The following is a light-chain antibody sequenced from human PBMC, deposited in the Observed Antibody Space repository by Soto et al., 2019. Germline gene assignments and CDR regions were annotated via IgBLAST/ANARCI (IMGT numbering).Light chain of an antibody. CDR1: NIDSRT. Sequence: SYELTQPPSVSVAPGQTATISCGENNIDSRTVHWYHQKPGQAPLLVFYDNRFRPSGIPNRFSGSNSGNTATLTNSRVEAGDEADYYCQVWDNVDDHIYVFGTGTKGTVL. CDR3: QVWDNVDDHIYV. CDR2: DNR. V-gene: IGLV3-21*02. J-gene: IGLJ1*01.